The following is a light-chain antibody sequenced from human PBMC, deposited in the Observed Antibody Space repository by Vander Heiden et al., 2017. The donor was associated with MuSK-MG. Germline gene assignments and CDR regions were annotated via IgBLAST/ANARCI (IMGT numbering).Light chain of an antibody. CDR1: QSVSSSY. J-gene: IGKJ1*01. CDR2: GAS. Sequence: ETVLPQSPGTLSVSPGERATLSCRASQSVSSSYLAWYQQKPGQAPRLLIYGASSRATGIPDRFSGSGSGTDFTLTISRLEPEDFAVYYCQQYGSSPWTFGQGTKVEIK. V-gene: IGKV3-20*01. CDR3: QQYGSSPWT.